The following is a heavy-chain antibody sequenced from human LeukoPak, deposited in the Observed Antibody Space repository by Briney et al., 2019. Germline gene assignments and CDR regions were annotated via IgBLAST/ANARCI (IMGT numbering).Heavy chain of an antibody. V-gene: IGHV3-30*18. Sequence: GRSLRLSCAASGFTFSSYGMHWVRQAPGKGLEWVAVISYDGSNKYYADSVKGRFTISRDNSKITLYLQMNSLRAEDTAVYSCAKARPAIAAAGTGPYYYYGMDVWGQGTTVTVSS. J-gene: IGHJ6*02. CDR2: ISYDGSNK. CDR3: AKARPAIAAAGTGPYYYYGMDV. CDR1: GFTFSSYG. D-gene: IGHD6-13*01.